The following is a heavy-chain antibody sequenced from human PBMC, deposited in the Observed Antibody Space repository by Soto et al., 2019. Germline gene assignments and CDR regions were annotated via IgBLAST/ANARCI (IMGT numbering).Heavy chain of an antibody. V-gene: IGHV3-30*18. Sequence: GGSLRLSCAASGFTFSSYGMHWVRQAPGKGLEWVAVISYDGSNKYYADSVKGRFTISRDNSKNTLYLQMNSLRAEDTAVYYCAKDGPYYGFWSGYYTGMLYYYGMDVWGQGTTVTVSS. CDR2: ISYDGSNK. J-gene: IGHJ6*02. CDR1: GFTFSSYG. D-gene: IGHD3-3*01. CDR3: AKDGPYYGFWSGYYTGMLYYYGMDV.